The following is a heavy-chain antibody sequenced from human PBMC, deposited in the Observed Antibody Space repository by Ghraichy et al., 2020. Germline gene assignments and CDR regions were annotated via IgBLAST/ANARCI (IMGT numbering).Heavy chain of an antibody. CDR1: GFTFSSSW. J-gene: IGHJ4*02. CDR3: VRDRGPYGTTLDY. CDR2: IKQDGSEK. Sequence: GGSLRLSCAASGFTFSSSWMTWVRQAPGKGLEWVANIKQDGSEKYYVDSVKDRFTIYRDNAKKSLYLQMNSLRAEDTAVYYCVRDRGPYGTTLDYWGQGTLVTVSS. V-gene: IGHV3-7*01. D-gene: IGHD3-10*01.